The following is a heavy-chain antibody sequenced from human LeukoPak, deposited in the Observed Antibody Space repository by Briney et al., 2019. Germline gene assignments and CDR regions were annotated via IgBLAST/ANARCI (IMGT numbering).Heavy chain of an antibody. Sequence: PGGSLRLSCAASGFIFSSYGMHWVRQAPGKGLEWVAFIRYDGSNKYYADPVKGRFTISRDNSKNTLYLQMNSLTAEDTAVYYCAKDGLSSDYYYYYMDVWGKGTTVTISS. J-gene: IGHJ6*03. V-gene: IGHV3-30*02. CDR1: GFIFSSYG. CDR3: AKDGLSSDYYYYYMDV. CDR2: IRYDGSNK. D-gene: IGHD6-6*01.